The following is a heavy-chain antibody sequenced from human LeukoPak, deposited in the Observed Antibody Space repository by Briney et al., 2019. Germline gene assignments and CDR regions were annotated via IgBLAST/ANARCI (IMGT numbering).Heavy chain of an antibody. V-gene: IGHV1-2*02. D-gene: IGHD4-17*01. Sequence: WASVKVSCKASGYTFTGYYMHWVRQAPGQGLEWMGWINPNSGGTNYAQKFQGRVTMTRDTSISTAYMELSRLRSDDTAVYYCARDWRDDCGDLFWREFDPWGQGTLVTVSS. CDR1: GYTFTGYY. CDR2: INPNSGGT. J-gene: IGHJ5*02. CDR3: ARDWRDDCGDLFWREFDP.